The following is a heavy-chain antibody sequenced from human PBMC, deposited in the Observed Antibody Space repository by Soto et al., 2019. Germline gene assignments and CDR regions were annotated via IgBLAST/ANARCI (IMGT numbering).Heavy chain of an antibody. V-gene: IGHV3-30-3*01. D-gene: IGHD3-9*01. Sequence: QVQLVESGGGVVQPGRSLRLSCAASGFTFSSYAMHWVRQAPGKGLEWVAVISYDGSNKYYADSVKGRFTISRDNSKNTLYLQMNSLRAEDTAVYYFARGGDILTGYSPEDYYYGMDVWGQGTTVTVSS. CDR3: ARGGDILTGYSPEDYYYGMDV. CDR2: ISYDGSNK. CDR1: GFTFSSYA. J-gene: IGHJ6*02.